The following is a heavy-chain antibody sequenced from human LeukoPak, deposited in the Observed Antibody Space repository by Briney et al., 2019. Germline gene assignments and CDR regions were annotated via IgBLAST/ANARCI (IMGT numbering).Heavy chain of an antibody. J-gene: IGHJ4*02. Sequence: PGGSLRLSCAASGFTFSSTSMNWVRQAPGKGLEGVSSISSGSSYIFYADSVKGRFTISRDNAKNSLYLQMNSLRAEDTAVYYCAREFFDREGGTTVLDYWGQGTLVTVSS. V-gene: IGHV3-21*01. CDR1: GFTFSSTS. CDR3: AREFFDREGGTTVLDY. CDR2: ISSGSSYI. D-gene: IGHD1-26*01.